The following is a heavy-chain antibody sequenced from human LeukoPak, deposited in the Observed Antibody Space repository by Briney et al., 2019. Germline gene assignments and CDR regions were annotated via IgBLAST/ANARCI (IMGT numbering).Heavy chain of an antibody. J-gene: IGHJ4*02. Sequence: ASVTVSCKASGGTFSSYAISWVRQAPGQGLEWMGRIIPILGIANYAQKFQGRVTITADKSTSTAYMELSSLRSEDTAVYYCARVPTVTTQHFDYWGQGTLVTVSS. D-gene: IGHD4-17*01. CDR3: ARVPTVTTQHFDY. CDR2: IIPILGIA. CDR1: GGTFSSYA. V-gene: IGHV1-69*04.